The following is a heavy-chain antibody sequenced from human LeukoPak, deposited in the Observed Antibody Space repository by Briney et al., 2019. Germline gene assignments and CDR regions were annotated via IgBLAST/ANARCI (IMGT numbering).Heavy chain of an antibody. D-gene: IGHD3-22*01. CDR2: IIPILGIA. CDR3: AREGYYYDSSGYYSNFDY. CDR1: GGTFSSYA. V-gene: IGHV1-69*04. J-gene: IGHJ4*02. Sequence: ASVKVSCKASGGTFSSYAISWVRQAPGQGLEWMGRIIPILGIANYAQKFQGRVTITADKSTSTAYMELSSLRSEDTAVYYCAREGYYYDSSGYYSNFDYWGQGTLVTVSS.